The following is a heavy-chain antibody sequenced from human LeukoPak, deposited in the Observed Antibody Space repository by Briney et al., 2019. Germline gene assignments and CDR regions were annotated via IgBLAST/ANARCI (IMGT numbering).Heavy chain of an antibody. Sequence: ASVTVSCTASGYTFTSYGISWVRQAPGQGLEWMGWISAYNGNTNYAQKLQGRVTMTTDTSTSTAYMELRSLESDDTPVYYCARSGGNFWSGYLDVWGKGTTVTVSS. D-gene: IGHD3-3*01. CDR1: GYTFTSYG. J-gene: IGHJ6*04. V-gene: IGHV1-18*01. CDR2: ISAYNGNT. CDR3: ARSGGNFWSGYLDV.